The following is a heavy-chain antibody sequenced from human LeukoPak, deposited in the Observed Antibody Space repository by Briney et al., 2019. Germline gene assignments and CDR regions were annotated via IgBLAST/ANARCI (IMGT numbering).Heavy chain of an antibody. V-gene: IGHV1-2*02. Sequence: ASVRVSFKASGYTFTGYYMHWVRQAPGQGLEWMGWINPNSGGTNYAQKFQGRVTMTRDTSISTAYMELSRLRSDDTAVYYCASESIAVAGPDYWGQGTLVTVSS. CDR1: GYTFTGYY. D-gene: IGHD6-19*01. CDR3: ASESIAVAGPDY. J-gene: IGHJ4*02. CDR2: INPNSGGT.